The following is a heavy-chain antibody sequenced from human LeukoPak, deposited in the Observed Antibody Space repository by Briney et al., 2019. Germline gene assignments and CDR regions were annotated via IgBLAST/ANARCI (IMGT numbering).Heavy chain of an antibody. D-gene: IGHD3-10*01. CDR1: GFTFSSYE. CDR2: ISSSGSTI. Sequence: PGGSLRLSCAASGFTFSSYEMNWVRQAPGKGLEWVSYISSSGSTIYYADSVKGRFTISRDNAKNSLYLQMNSLRAEDTAVYYCARVSPLFGFGEFPGPIGYWGQGTLVTVSS. V-gene: IGHV3-48*03. CDR3: ARVSPLFGFGEFPGPIGY. J-gene: IGHJ4*02.